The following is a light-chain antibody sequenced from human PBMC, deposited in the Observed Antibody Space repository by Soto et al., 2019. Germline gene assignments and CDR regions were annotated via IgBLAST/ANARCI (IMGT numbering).Light chain of an antibody. V-gene: IGKV3-15*01. CDR3: QKYNDWPRGT. J-gene: IGKJ1*01. CDR1: QSININ. Sequence: EILMTQSPATLSVSPGERATLSCRASQSININLAWYQQKPGQAPRLLIYGASTRATGIPARFSGSGSGTEFTLTISSLQSEDFAVYYCQKYNDWPRGTFGQGTKVEIK. CDR2: GAS.